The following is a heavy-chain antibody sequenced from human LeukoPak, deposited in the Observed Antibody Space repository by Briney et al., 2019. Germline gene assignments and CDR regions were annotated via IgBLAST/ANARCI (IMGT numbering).Heavy chain of an antibody. D-gene: IGHD3-22*01. V-gene: IGHV4-59*01. J-gene: IGHJ4*02. CDR2: IYYTGST. CDR1: GGSIRSYY. Sequence: SETLSLTCTVSGGSIRSYYWSWIRQPLGKGLEWIGYIYYTGSTKYNSSLKSRVTISVDTSKNQFSLKLSSVTAADTAVYYCARVAPSQWLLLPNYFDYWGQETLVTVSS. CDR3: ARVAPSQWLLLPNYFDY.